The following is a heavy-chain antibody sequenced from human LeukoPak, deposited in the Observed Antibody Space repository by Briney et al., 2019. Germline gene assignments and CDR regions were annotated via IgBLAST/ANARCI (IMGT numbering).Heavy chain of an antibody. J-gene: IGHJ4*02. CDR3: AKDHWGYVWGSYRFVY. D-gene: IGHD3-16*02. CDR1: GFTFSSYA. CDR2: ISGSGGST. V-gene: IGHV3-23*01. Sequence: PGGSLRLSCAASGFTFSSYAMSWVRQAPGKGLEWVSAISGSGGSTYYADSVKGRFTISRDNSKNTLYLQMNSLRAEDTAVYYCAKDHWGYVWGSYRFVYWGQGTLVTVSS.